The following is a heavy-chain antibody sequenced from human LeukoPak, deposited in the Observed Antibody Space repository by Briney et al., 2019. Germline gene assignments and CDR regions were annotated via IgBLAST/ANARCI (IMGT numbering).Heavy chain of an antibody. CDR3: ARDKGHDSSGYYDPHFDY. V-gene: IGHV4-39*07. J-gene: IGHJ4*02. D-gene: IGHD3-22*01. Sequence: SETLSLTCTVSGGSISSSSYYWGWIRQPPGKGLEWIGSIYHSGSTNYNPSLKSRVTISVDTSKNQFSLKLSSVTAADTAVYYCARDKGHDSSGYYDPHFDYWGQGTLVTVSS. CDR2: IYHSGST. CDR1: GGSISSSSYY.